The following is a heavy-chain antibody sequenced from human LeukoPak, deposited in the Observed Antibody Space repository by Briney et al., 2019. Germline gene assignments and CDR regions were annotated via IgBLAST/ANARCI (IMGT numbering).Heavy chain of an antibody. CDR2: IHGDGDNI. CDR1: GFPFSSYA. CDR3: ARAQVGAPTDL. J-gene: IGHJ5*02. V-gene: IGHV3-74*01. Sequence: GGSLRLSCAASGFPFSSYAMYWVRQAPGKGLVWVARIHGDGDNISYADSVRGRFTISRDNAKDTLYLHMNSLRPEDTAVYYCARAQVGAPTDLWGQGTLVTVSS. D-gene: IGHD1-26*01.